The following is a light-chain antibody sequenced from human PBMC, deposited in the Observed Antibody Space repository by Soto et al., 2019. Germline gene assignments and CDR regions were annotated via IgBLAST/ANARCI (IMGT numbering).Light chain of an antibody. J-gene: IGKJ1*01. Sequence: EIVLTQSPATLSLTPGERATLSFRASRSVSSYLAWYQQKPGQAPRLLIYGASNRATGIPDRFSGSGSGTDFTLTISRLEPEDFAVYYCQQYGSSGTFGQGTKVDIK. V-gene: IGKV3-20*01. CDR3: QQYGSSGT. CDR2: GAS. CDR1: RSVSSY.